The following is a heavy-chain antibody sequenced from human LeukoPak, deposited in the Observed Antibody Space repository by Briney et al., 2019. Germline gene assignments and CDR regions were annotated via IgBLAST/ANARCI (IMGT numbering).Heavy chain of an antibody. V-gene: IGHV1-69*06. D-gene: IGHD2-2*01. CDR3: ARDRYCSSTSCYLVD. J-gene: IGHJ4*02. CDR1: GGTFSSYA. Sequence: SVKVSCKASGGTFSSYAISWVRQAPGRGLEWMGGIIPIFGTANYAQKFQGRVTITADKSTGTAYMELSSLRSEDTAVYYCARDRYCSSTSCYLVDWGQGTLVTVSS. CDR2: IIPIFGTA.